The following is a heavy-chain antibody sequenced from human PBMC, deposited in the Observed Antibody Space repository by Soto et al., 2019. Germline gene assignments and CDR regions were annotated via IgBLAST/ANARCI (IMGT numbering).Heavy chain of an antibody. CDR1: GGSISSVAYY. Sequence: SETLSLTCTVSGGSISSVAYYWSWIRQHPGKGLEWIGYIYYSGSTYSNPSLKSRVAISVDKSKNQFSLKLSSVTAADTAVYYCAAVRHPYLAFWVKGTLVTVS. CDR3: AAVRHPYLAF. J-gene: IGHJ4*02. D-gene: IGHD1-1*01. V-gene: IGHV4-31*03. CDR2: IYYSGST.